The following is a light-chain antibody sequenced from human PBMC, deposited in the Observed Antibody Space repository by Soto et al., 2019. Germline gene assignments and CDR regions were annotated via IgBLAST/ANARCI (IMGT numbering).Light chain of an antibody. CDR1: GSNIGAGYD. CDR2: GNN. J-gene: IGLJ3*02. V-gene: IGLV1-40*01. Sequence: QSVLTQQPSLSGVPGQRITISCRGSGSNIGAGYDVVWYQQFPGTAPKLVILGNNSRPSGVPARFSGSKSGASASLAVSGLQAEDEADYYCQSYDTALSGSVFGGGTKVTVL. CDR3: QSYDTALSGSV.